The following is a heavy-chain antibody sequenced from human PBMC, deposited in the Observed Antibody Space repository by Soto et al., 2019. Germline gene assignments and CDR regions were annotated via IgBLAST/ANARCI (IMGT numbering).Heavy chain of an antibody. J-gene: IGHJ4*02. CDR3: ARTYSSGWSPFDY. V-gene: IGHV4-34*01. CDR1: GGSFSGYY. Sequence: QVQLQQWGAGLLKPSETLSLTCAVYGGSFSGYYWSWIRQPPGKGLEWNGEINQRGSTNYNPSLKSRVTISVDTSKNQFSLKLSSVTAADTAVYYCARTYSSGWSPFDYWGQGTLVTVSS. CDR2: INQRGST. D-gene: IGHD6-13*01.